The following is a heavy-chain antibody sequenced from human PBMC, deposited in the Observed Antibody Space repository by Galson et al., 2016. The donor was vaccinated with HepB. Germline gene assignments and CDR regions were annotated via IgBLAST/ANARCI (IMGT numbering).Heavy chain of an antibody. CDR1: GFTFSSYG. J-gene: IGHJ4*02. CDR3: AKRGSRAGDTWITMIRGDQIYYFDY. Sequence: SLRLSCAASGFTFSSYGMSWVRQAPGKGLEWVLSISGSGGSTYYADSVKGRFTISRDNSKNTLYLQMNSLRAEDTAVCYCAKRGSRAGDTWITMIRGDQIYYFDYWGQGTLVTVSS. D-gene: IGHD3-10*01. CDR2: ISGSGGST. V-gene: IGHV3-23*01.